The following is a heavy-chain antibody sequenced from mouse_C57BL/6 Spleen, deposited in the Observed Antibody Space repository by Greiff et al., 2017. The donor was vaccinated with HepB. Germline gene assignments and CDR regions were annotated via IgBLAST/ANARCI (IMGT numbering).Heavy chain of an antibody. J-gene: IGHJ3*01. D-gene: IGHD2-4*01. CDR3: ANNDYDRGFAY. Sequence: EVQLQQSGPELVKPGASVKIPCKASGYTFTDYNMDWVKQSHGKSLEWIGDINPNNGGTIYNQKFKGKATLTVDKSSSTAYMELRGLTSEDTAVYYCANNDYDRGFAYWGQGTLVTVSA. CDR2: INPNNGGT. V-gene: IGHV1-18*01. CDR1: GYTFTDYN.